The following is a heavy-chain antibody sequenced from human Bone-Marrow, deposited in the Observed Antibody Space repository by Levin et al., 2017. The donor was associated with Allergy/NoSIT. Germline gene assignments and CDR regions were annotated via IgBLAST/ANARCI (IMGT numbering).Heavy chain of an antibody. J-gene: IGHJ3*02. D-gene: IGHD2-2*01. CDR2: ISYDGSNK. Sequence: GESLKISCAASGFTFSSYGMHWVRQAPGKGLEWVAVISYDGSNKYYADSVKGRFTISRDNSKNTLYLQMNSLRAEDTAVYYCAKGELTGNIVVVPAAMGHCSGGSCPKYDAFDIWGQGTMVTVSS. V-gene: IGHV3-30*18. CDR3: AKGELTGNIVVVPAAMGHCSGGSCPKYDAFDI. CDR1: GFTFSSYG.